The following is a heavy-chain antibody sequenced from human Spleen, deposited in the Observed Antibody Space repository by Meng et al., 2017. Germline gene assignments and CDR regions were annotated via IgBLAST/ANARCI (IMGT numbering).Heavy chain of an antibody. Sequence: QVQRQESGPGLVKPSGTLSLTCTVSGGSISPYYWSWVRQPPGKGLEWIGYLYYSGSTNYNPSLKSRVSISVDTSKNQFSLKLSSVTAADTAVYYCARGNGDYVDYWGQGTLVTVSS. D-gene: IGHD1-1*01. J-gene: IGHJ4*02. CDR1: GGSISPYY. V-gene: IGHV4-59*01. CDR2: LYYSGST. CDR3: ARGNGDYVDY.